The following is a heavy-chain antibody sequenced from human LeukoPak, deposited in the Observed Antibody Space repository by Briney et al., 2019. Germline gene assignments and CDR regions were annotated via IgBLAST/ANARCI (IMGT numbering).Heavy chain of an antibody. CDR2: ISYDGSNK. J-gene: IGHJ6*03. D-gene: IGHD6-6*01. CDR1: GFTFSSYA. V-gene: IGHV3-30*04. Sequence: GGSLRLSCAASGFTFSSYAMHWVRQAPGKGLEWVAVISYDGSNKYYADSVKGRFTISRDNSKNTLYLQMNSLRAEDTAVYYCARGARQLVNYYYMDVWGKGTTVTVSS. CDR3: ARGARQLVNYYYMDV.